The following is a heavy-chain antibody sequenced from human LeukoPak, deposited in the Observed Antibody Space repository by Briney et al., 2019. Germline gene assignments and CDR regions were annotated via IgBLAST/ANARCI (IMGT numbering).Heavy chain of an antibody. Sequence: ASVKVSCKASGFTFSSYAMSWVRQAPGKGLEWVSAISGSGGSTYYADSVKGRFTISRDNSKNTLYLQMNSLRAEDTAVYYCAKGGPGLWFGELLSPCYFDYWGQGTLVTVSS. J-gene: IGHJ4*02. CDR1: GFTFSSYA. CDR3: AKGGPGLWFGELLSPCYFDY. D-gene: IGHD3-10*01. V-gene: IGHV3-23*01. CDR2: ISGSGGST.